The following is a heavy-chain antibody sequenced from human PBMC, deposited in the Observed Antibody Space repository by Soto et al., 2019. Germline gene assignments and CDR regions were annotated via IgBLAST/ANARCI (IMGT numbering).Heavy chain of an antibody. CDR1: GYTFTSYG. V-gene: IGHV1-18*01. CDR2: ISAYNGNT. CDR3: ARDRLAVAGDDAFDI. Sequence: ASVKVSCKASGYTFTSYGISWVRQAPGQGLEWMGWISAYNGNTNYAQKLQGRVAMTTDTSTSTAYMELRSLRSDDTAVYYCARDRLAVAGDDAFDIWGQGTMVTVSS. J-gene: IGHJ3*02. D-gene: IGHD6-19*01.